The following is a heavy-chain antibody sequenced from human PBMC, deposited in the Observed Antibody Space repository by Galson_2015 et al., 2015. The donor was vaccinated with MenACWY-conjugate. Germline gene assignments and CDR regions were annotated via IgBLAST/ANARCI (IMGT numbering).Heavy chain of an antibody. J-gene: IGHJ4*02. Sequence: SLRLSCAASGFTFSTYWMHWVRQAPGKGLAWVSRINSDGRSTSYADSVKGRFTISRDNAKNTLYLQMNSLRAEDTAVYYCARLGGNYRTTSHFDYWGQGTLVTVSS. CDR1: GFTFSTYW. D-gene: IGHD1-26*01. CDR2: INSDGRST. CDR3: ARLGGNYRTTSHFDY. V-gene: IGHV3-74*01.